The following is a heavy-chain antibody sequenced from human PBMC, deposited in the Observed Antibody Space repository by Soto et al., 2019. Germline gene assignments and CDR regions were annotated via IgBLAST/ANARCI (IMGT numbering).Heavy chain of an antibody. CDR1: GGTFNFYS. D-gene: IGHD3-10*01. J-gene: IGHJ4*02. CDR2: VIPMVGMS. CDR3: ATNYGSGSAHFDY. V-gene: IGHV1-69*02. Sequence: QVQLVQYGAEVKKPGSSVQVSCTASGGTFNFYSISWVRQAPGQGLEWVGRVIPMVGMSEYAQKFQGRVTITADKSTSTAYMNLRSLRSEDTAVYYCATNYGSGSAHFDYWGQGTLVTVSS.